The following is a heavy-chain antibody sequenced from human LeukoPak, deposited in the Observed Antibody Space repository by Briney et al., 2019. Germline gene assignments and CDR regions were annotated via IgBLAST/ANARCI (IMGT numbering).Heavy chain of an antibody. V-gene: IGHV6-1*01. J-gene: IGHJ4*02. CDR2: TYYRSEWYN. Sequence: SQTLSLTCAISGDSVSSNSGVWNWIRQSPSRGLEWLGRTYYRSEWYNDYAVSVKGRITINPDTSKNQFSLQLNSVTLEDTAVYYCARGGRLDPFDYWGQGTLVTVSS. D-gene: IGHD3-9*01. CDR3: ARGGRLDPFDY. CDR1: GDSVSSNSGV.